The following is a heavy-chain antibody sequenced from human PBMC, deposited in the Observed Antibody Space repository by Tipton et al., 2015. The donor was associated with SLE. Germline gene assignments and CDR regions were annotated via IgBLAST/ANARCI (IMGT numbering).Heavy chain of an antibody. V-gene: IGHV3-66*02. J-gene: IGHJ6*02. Sequence: SLRLSCAASGFSVTNNYMHWVRQSPGKGLEWVSTLYSGGNTHYRDSVKGRFTISRDNYRNTLFLQMNSLRVEDTAVYYCVQGAYGDYREPYHAMDVWGQGTTVTVSS. CDR1: GFSVTNNY. CDR2: LYSGGNT. D-gene: IGHD4-17*01. CDR3: VQGAYGDYREPYHAMDV.